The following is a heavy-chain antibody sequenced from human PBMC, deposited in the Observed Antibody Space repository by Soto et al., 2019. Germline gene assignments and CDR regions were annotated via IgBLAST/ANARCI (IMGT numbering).Heavy chain of an antibody. CDR1: GGSISSSNW. D-gene: IGHD2-2*01. CDR2: IHHSGTT. V-gene: IGHV4-4*02. J-gene: IGHJ5*02. Sequence: SETLSLTCAVSGGSISSSNWRHWVRQPPGKGLEWIGEIHHSGTTNYNPSLKSRVAISVDKSKNQFSLKLNSVTAADTAVYYCARVRQYCSGTSCYLDPWGQGTLVTVSS. CDR3: ARVRQYCSGTSCYLDP.